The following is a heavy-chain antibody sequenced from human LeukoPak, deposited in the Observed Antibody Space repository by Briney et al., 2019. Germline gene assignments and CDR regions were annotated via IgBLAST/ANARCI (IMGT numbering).Heavy chain of an antibody. CDR3: ATVSSGWSGFDY. V-gene: IGHV1-24*01. J-gene: IGHJ4*02. D-gene: IGHD6-19*01. CDR1: GYTLTELS. CDR2: FDPEDGGT. Sequence: ASVKVSCKVSGYTLTELSMHWVRQAPGKGLEWMGGFDPEDGGTIYAQKFQGRVTMTEDTSTDTAYMELSSLRSEDTAVYYCATVSSGWSGFDYWGQGTLVTVSS.